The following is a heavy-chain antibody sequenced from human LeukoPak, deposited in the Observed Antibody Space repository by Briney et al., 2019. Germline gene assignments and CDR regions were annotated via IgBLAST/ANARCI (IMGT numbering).Heavy chain of an antibody. CDR2: ISSSGSTI. CDR1: GFTFSSYE. J-gene: IGHJ4*02. Sequence: PGGSLRLSCAASGFTFSSYEMNWVRQAPGKGLEWVSYISSSGSTIYYADSVKGRFTISRDNAKNSLYLQMNSLRAGDTAVYYCARGGCSGGSCYSGFDYWGQGTLVTVSS. CDR3: ARGGCSGGSCYSGFDY. D-gene: IGHD2-15*01. V-gene: IGHV3-48*03.